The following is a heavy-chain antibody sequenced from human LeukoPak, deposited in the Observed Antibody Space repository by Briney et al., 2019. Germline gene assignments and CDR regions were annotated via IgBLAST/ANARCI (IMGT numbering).Heavy chain of an antibody. Sequence: SVKVSCKASGGTFSSYAISWVRQAPGQGLEWMGSIIPILGIANYAQKSQGRVTITADKSTSTAYMELSSLRSEDTAVYYCASPRVVVLPEYYYYGMDVWGQGTTVTVSS. CDR3: ASPRVVVLPEYYYYGMDV. CDR2: IIPILGIA. CDR1: GGTFSSYA. D-gene: IGHD2-15*01. J-gene: IGHJ6*02. V-gene: IGHV1-69*04.